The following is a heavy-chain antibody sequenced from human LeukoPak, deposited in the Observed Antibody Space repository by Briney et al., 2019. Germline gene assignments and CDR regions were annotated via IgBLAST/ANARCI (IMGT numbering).Heavy chain of an antibody. CDR3: AKGGGYEAQYYYYYLDV. CDR1: GFTFSSSG. J-gene: IGHJ6*03. V-gene: IGHV3-30*18. D-gene: IGHD5-12*01. CDR2: ISYDGSHK. Sequence: AGGSLRLSCAASGFTFSSSGMHWVRQAPGRGLEWVAVISYDGSHKYYVDSVKGRFTISRDNSKNTLYLQMNSLRAEDTAVYYCAKGGGYEAQYYYYYLDVWGKGTTVTISS.